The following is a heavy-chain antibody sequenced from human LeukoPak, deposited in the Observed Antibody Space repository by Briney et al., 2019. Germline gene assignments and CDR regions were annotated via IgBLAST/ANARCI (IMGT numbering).Heavy chain of an antibody. CDR3: ARGQWPDY. J-gene: IGHJ4*02. D-gene: IGHD6-19*01. V-gene: IGHV3-21*01. Sequence: GGSLRLSCAASGFTFSTYTMNWVRQAPGKGLECVSSISSASTYIYNADSAKGRFTISRDNAKNSLYLQMDSLRVEDTAVYYCARGQWPDYWGQGTLVTVSS. CDR2: ISSASTYI. CDR1: GFTFSTYT.